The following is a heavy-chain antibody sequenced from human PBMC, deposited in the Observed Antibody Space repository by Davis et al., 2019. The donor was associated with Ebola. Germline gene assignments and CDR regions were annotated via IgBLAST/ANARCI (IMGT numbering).Heavy chain of an antibody. CDR1: GFTFSSYA. CDR3: ARDPYGIAVGLPSRFGMDV. CDR2: ISYDGSNK. D-gene: IGHD6-19*01. V-gene: IGHV3-30-3*01. J-gene: IGHJ6*02. Sequence: GESLKISCAASGFTFSSYAMHWVRQAPGKGLEWVAVISYDGSNKYYADSVKGRFTISRDNSKNTLYLQMNSLRAEGTAVYYCARDPYGIAVGLPSRFGMDVWGQGTTVTVSS.